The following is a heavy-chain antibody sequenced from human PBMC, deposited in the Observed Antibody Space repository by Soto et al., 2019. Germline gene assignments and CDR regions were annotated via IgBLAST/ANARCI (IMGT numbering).Heavy chain of an antibody. CDR2: ISSNGGST. J-gene: IGHJ3*02. CDR1: GFTFSSYA. D-gene: IGHD3-9*01. V-gene: IGHV3-64D*09. Sequence: GGSLRLSCSASGFTFSSYAMHWVRQAPGKGLEYVSAISSNGGSTYYADSVKGRFTISRDNSKNTLYLQMSSLRAEDTAVYYCVKGAVLRYFGWDPTDNDAFDIWGQGTMVTVSS. CDR3: VKGAVLRYFGWDPTDNDAFDI.